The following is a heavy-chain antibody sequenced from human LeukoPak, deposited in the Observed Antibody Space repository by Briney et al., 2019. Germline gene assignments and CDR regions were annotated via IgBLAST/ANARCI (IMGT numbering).Heavy chain of an antibody. CDR2: INAGNGNT. CDR3: ARSHVLLWFGPRSGDYHYYYGMDV. V-gene: IGHV1-3*01. CDR1: GYTFTSYA. Sequence: ASVKVSCKASGYTFTSYAMHRVRQAPGQRLEWMGWINAGNGNTKYSQKFQGRVTITRDTSASTAYMELSSLRSEATAVYYCARSHVLLWFGPRSGDYHYYYGMDVWGKGTTVTVSS. D-gene: IGHD3-10*01. J-gene: IGHJ6*04.